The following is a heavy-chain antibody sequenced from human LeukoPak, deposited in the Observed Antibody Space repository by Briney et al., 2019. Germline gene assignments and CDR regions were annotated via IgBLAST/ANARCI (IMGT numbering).Heavy chain of an antibody. CDR3: ALTAASTRDY. V-gene: IGHV3-7*01. CDR1: GFTFSSYW. Sequence: GESLKISCAASGFTFSSYWMSWVRQAPGKGLEWVANIKQDGSEQYYVDSVKGRFTISRDNAKNSLYLQMNSLRAEDTAVYSCALTAASTRDYWGQGTLVTVSS. J-gene: IGHJ4*02. CDR2: IKQDGSEQ. D-gene: IGHD6-13*01.